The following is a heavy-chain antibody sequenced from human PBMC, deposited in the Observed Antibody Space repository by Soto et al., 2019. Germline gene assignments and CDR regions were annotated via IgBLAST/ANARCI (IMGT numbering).Heavy chain of an antibody. Sequence: QEQLVQSGAEVKKPGSSVKVSCKASGGIFSSYAISWVRQAPGQGLEWMGGIIPIFGTANYAQKFQGRVTIPADKAPNTAYMDVRGLNSGDTAIYYCAGGGSGYVCFNDFWGKGTLVPVPS. CDR1: GGIFSSYA. V-gene: IGHV1-69*06. CDR2: IIPIFGTA. CDR3: AGGGSGYVCFNDF. D-gene: IGHD3-22*01. J-gene: IGHJ4*02.